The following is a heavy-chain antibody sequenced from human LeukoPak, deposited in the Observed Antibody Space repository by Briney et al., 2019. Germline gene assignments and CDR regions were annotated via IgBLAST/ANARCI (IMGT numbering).Heavy chain of an antibody. CDR1: GFTFSSYA. J-gene: IGHJ4*02. CDR3: AKDSNVLRYFDWLGDFDY. V-gene: IGHV3-23*01. D-gene: IGHD3-9*01. Sequence: PGGSMRLSCAAYGFTFSSYAMSWDRQAPGKGLEWVSAISGSGGSTYYADSVKGRFNISRDNSKNTLYLQMNSLRAEDTAVYYCAKDSNVLRYFDWLGDFDYWGQGTLVTVSS. CDR2: ISGSGGST.